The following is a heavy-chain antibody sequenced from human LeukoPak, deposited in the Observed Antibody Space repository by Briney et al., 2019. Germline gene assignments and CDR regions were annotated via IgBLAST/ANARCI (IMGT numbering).Heavy chain of an antibody. CDR3: AKAGGVDSGWYRSYYYGMDV. D-gene: IGHD6-19*01. Sequence: GGSLRLSCTASGFTFSSYAMSWVRQAPGKGLEWVSAISGSGGSTYYADSVKGRFTISRDNSKNTLYLQMNSLRAKDTAVYYCAKAGGVDSGWYRSYYYGMDVWGQGTTVTVSS. CDR2: ISGSGGST. V-gene: IGHV3-23*01. CDR1: GFTFSSYA. J-gene: IGHJ6*02.